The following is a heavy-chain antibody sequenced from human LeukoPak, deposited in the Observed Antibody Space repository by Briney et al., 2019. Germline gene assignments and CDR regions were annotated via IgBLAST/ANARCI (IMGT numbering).Heavy chain of an antibody. CDR3: ARSKLAGKNWFAP. V-gene: IGHV3-30*04. CDR1: GFTFSSYP. D-gene: IGHD1-1*01. Sequence: QAGGSLRLSCAASGFTFSSYPMHWVRQAPGKGMEWVAVISYDGSQTYYADSVKGRFTISRDNSKNTLYLQVNSLRAEDTAVYYCARSKLAGKNWFAPWGQGTLVTVSS. CDR2: ISYDGSQT. J-gene: IGHJ5*02.